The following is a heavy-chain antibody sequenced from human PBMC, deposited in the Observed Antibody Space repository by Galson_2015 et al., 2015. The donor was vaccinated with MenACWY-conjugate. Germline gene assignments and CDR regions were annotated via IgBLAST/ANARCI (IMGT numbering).Heavy chain of an antibody. J-gene: IGHJ4*02. CDR2: IRIGTADT. CDR1: GFTFSDYS. D-gene: IGHD1-26*01. V-gene: IGHV3-11*06. CDR3: ARDIVRVGASLYFDY. Sequence: SLRLSCAASGFTFSDYSMSWIRQAPGKGLEWLSYIRIGTADTIYADSVKGRFTISRDNAKNSLYLQMSSLRAEDTAVYFCARDIVRVGASLYFDYWGQGTLVTVSS.